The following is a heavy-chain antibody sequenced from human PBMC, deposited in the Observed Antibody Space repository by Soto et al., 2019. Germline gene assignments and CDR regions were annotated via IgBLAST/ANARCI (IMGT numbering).Heavy chain of an antibody. CDR1: GFTFSTYG. V-gene: IGHV3-30*18. Sequence: QVQLVESGGGEVQPGRSLTISCAASGFTFSTYGMHWVRQTPGKGLEWVAVISYDGTNKFYSDSVKGRFTISRDNFKNTLTLQINSLRANDTAVYSSSKDMQSYGDYDYYCYGMDVWGLGTRVTVSS. J-gene: IGHJ6*02. CDR3: SKDMQSYGDYDYYCYGMDV. D-gene: IGHD4-17*01. CDR2: ISYDGTNK.